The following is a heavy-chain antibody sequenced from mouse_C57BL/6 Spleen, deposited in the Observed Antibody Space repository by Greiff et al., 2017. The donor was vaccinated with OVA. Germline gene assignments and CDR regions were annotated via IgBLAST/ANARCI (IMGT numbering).Heavy chain of an antibody. D-gene: IGHD4-1*01. CDR2: IHPNSGST. J-gene: IGHJ4*01. V-gene: IGHV1-64*01. Sequence: QVQLQQPGAELVKPGASVKLSCKASGYTFTSYWMHWVKQRPGQGPEWIGMIHPNSGSTNYNEKFKSKATLTVDKSSSTAYMQLSSLTSEDSAVYYCARFELDYAMDYWGQGTSVTVSS. CDR1: GYTFTSYW. CDR3: ARFELDYAMDY.